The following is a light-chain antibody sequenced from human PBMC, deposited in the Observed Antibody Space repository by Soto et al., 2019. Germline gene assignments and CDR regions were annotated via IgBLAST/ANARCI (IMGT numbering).Light chain of an antibody. J-gene: IGKJ1*01. CDR2: KAS. V-gene: IGKV1-5*03. CDR1: QSISSW. Sequence: DSQMTQSPSTLSASVGDIVTITCRASQSISSWLAWYQQKPGKAPKLLIYKASSLETGVPSRFSGSGTGTEFTLTINSRQPDDFATYDCQQYNSYSWTFGQGTKVEIK. CDR3: QQYNSYSWT.